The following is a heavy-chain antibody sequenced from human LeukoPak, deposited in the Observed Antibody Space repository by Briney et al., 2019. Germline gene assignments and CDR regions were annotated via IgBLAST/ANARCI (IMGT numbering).Heavy chain of an antibody. V-gene: IGHV4-39*01. D-gene: IGHD6-19*01. CDR2: VSFVGNT. J-gene: IGHJ4*02. CDR1: GDSISSSSYY. CDR3: ARLGFEIQPEGWQWQVPLAY. Sequence: SETLSLTCTVSGDSISSSSYYWAWIRQPPGKGLEWIASVSFVGNTYYNPSLKSRVTISVDTSKNQFSLKVSSVTAADTAVYYCARLGFEIQPEGWQWQVPLAYWGQGTLVTVSS.